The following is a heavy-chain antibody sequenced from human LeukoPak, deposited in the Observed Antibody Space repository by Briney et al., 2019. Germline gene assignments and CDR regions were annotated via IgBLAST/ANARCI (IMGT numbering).Heavy chain of an antibody. CDR1: GYSFTSYW. Sequence: GESLKISCKGSGYSFTSYWIGWVRHLPGKGLEWMGCMYLGNSDTRYSPSFQGQVTISADKSTTTAYLQRSSLNASDTAVYYCARRQNRGRFDYWGQGTLVTVSS. J-gene: IGHJ4*02. D-gene: IGHD1-14*01. CDR2: MYLGNSDT. V-gene: IGHV5-51*01. CDR3: ARRQNRGRFDY.